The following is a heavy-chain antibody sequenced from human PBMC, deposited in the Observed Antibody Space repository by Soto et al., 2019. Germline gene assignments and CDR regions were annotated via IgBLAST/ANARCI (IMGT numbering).Heavy chain of an antibody. V-gene: IGHV3-74*01. CDR3: VRVPTGGYAFSLDDY. D-gene: IGHD5-12*01. Sequence: EVQLVESGGGLVQPGGSLRLSCAASGFTFSSYWMHWVHQAPGKGLVWVSRINSDGSSTTYADSVKGRFTISRDNAKNTLYLQMNSLRAEDTAVYYCVRVPTGGYAFSLDDYWGQGTLVTVSS. CDR1: GFTFSSYW. J-gene: IGHJ4*02. CDR2: INSDGSST.